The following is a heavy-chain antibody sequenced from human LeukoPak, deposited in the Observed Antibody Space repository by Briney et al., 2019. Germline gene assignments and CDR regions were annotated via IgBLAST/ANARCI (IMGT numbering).Heavy chain of an antibody. CDR2: IIPIFGTA. J-gene: IGHJ4*02. V-gene: IGHV1-69*13. Sequence: GASVKVSCKASGGTFSSYAISWVRQAPGQGLEWMGGIIPIFGTANYAQKFQGRVTITADESTSTAYMELSRLRSDDTAVYYCARGVRDGYNGFDYWGQGTLVTVSS. CDR3: ARGVRDGYNGFDY. D-gene: IGHD5-24*01. CDR1: GGTFSSYA.